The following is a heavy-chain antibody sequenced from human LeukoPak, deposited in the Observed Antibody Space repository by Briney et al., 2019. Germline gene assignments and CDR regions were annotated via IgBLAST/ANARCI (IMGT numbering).Heavy chain of an antibody. V-gene: IGHV3-21*01. CDR3: ARDRGAMVSR. CDR1: GFTFSSYS. J-gene: IGHJ4*02. D-gene: IGHD5-18*01. CDR2: ISSSSSYI. Sequence: KTGGSLRLSCAASGFTFSSYSMNWVRQAPGKGLEWVSSISSSSSYIYYADSVKGRFTISRDNAKNSLYLQMNSLRAEDTAVYYCARDRGAMVSRWGQVTLVTVSS.